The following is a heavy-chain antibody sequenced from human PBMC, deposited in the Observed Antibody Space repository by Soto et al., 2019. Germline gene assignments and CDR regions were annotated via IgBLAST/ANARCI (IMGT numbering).Heavy chain of an antibody. CDR2: IKTDGITT. CDR1: GVSFITYY. J-gene: IGHJ4*02. Sequence: EGQLVESGGGLVQPGGSLRLSCAASGVSFITYYMHWIRQAPGKVLFWVSLIKTDGITTAYADSVQGRFTISRDNAKITVYLQMNTLRFEDTAVYYCATGGGTYYDYWGQGTLVTGSS. V-gene: IGHV3-74*03. D-gene: IGHD1-26*01. CDR3: ATGGGTYYDY.